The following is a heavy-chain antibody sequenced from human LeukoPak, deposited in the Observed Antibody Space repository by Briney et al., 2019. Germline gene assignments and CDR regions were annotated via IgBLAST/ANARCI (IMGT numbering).Heavy chain of an antibody. D-gene: IGHD3-22*01. V-gene: IGHV3-30*03. J-gene: IGHJ4*02. CDR2: ISYDGSNK. CDR3: CSAAYYYDSSGYPDY. Sequence: GGSLRLSCAASGFTFSSYGMHWVRQAPGKGLEWVAVISYDGSNKYYADSVKGRFTISRDNSKNTLYLQMNSLRAEDTAVYYCCSAAYYYDSSGYPDYWGQGTLVTVSS. CDR1: GFTFSSYG.